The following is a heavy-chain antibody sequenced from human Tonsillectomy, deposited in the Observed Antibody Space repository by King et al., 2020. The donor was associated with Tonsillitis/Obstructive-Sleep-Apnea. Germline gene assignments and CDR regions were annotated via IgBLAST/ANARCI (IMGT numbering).Heavy chain of an antibody. Sequence: VQLVESGGGLVQPGGSLRLSCAASGFTFSNYWMNWVRQAPGKGLEWVANIKEDGSEKYYVDSVKGRFTISRDNAKNSLYLQMNSLRAEDTAVYYCARGHSSSFDHWGQGTLVTVSS. J-gene: IGHJ4*02. CDR2: IKEDGSEK. D-gene: IGHD6-13*01. V-gene: IGHV3-7*01. CDR1: GFTFSNYW. CDR3: ARGHSSSFDH.